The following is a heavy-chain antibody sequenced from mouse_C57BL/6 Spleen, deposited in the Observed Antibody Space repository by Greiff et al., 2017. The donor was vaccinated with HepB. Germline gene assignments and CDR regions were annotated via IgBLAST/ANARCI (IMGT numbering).Heavy chain of an antibody. D-gene: IGHD3-3*01. CDR3: ARSLGDAMDY. CDR1: GYSFTSYY. Sequence: QVQLKESGPELVKPGASVKISCKASGYSFTSYYIHWVKQRPGQGLEWIGWIYPGSGNTKYNEKFKGKATLTADTSSSTAYMQLSSLTSEDSAVYYCARSLGDAMDYWGQGTSVTVSS. CDR2: IYPGSGNT. V-gene: IGHV1-66*01. J-gene: IGHJ4*01.